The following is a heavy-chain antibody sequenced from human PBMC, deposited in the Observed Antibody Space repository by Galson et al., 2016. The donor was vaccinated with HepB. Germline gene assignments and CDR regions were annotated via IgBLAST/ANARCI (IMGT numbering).Heavy chain of an antibody. V-gene: IGHV5-51*01. Sequence: QSGAEVKKPGESLKISCRVSGYSFDNYWVGWVRQLPGKGLEWMGLISSAGSDDRYSSTFRGQVTMSVDKSINTAYLQWTSLKASDTAMYYCARRQAVTASPFDFWGQGTLVTVSS. CDR2: ISSAGSDD. D-gene: IGHD4-11*01. CDR1: GYSFDNYW. CDR3: ARRQAVTASPFDF. J-gene: IGHJ4*02.